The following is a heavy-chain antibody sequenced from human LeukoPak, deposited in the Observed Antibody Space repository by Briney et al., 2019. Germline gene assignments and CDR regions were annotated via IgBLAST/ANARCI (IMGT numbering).Heavy chain of an antibody. CDR2: ISSSGSTI. CDR1: GFTFSDDY. CDR3: ARDKVDYYGSGSYVAFDI. D-gene: IGHD3-10*01. V-gene: IGHV3-11*01. J-gene: IGHJ3*02. Sequence: GGSLRLSCAASGFTFSDDYMSWIRQAPGKGLEWVSYISSSGSTIYYADSVKGRFTISRDNAKNSLYLQMNNLRAEDTAVYYCARDKVDYYGSGSYVAFDIWGQGTMVTVSS.